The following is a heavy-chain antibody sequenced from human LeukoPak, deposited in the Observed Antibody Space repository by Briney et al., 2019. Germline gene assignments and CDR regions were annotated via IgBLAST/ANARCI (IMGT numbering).Heavy chain of an antibody. V-gene: IGHV4-39*01. Sequence: SETLSLTCTVSGGSISSSSYYWGWIRQPPGKGLEWIGSIYYSGSTYYNPSLKSRVTISVDTSKNQFSLKLSSVTAADTAVYYCARQYTVTKIHISWFGPWGQGTLVTVSS. D-gene: IGHD4-17*01. J-gene: IGHJ5*02. CDR3: ARQYTVTKIHISWFGP. CDR2: IYYSGST. CDR1: GGSISSSSYY.